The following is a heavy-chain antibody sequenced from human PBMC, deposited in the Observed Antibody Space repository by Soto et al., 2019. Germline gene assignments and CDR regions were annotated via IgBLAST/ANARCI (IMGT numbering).Heavy chain of an antibody. CDR1: GFTFSSYS. CDR2: ISSSSSYI. Sequence: EVQLLESGGGLVKPGGSLRLSCAASGFTFSSYSMNWVRQAPGKGLEWVSSISSSSSYIYYADSVKGRFTISRDNAKNSLYLQMNSRRAEDTAVYYCGKERGFGMDVWGQGTTVTVSS. J-gene: IGHJ6*02. CDR3: GKERGFGMDV. V-gene: IGHV3-21*01.